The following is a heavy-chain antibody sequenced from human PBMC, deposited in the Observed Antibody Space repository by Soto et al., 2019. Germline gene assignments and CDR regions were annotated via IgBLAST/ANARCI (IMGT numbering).Heavy chain of an antibody. CDR3: ARGLGLGDC. J-gene: IGHJ4*02. CDR1: GYTFSSYY. V-gene: IGHV1-46*01. Sequence: QVQLVQSGAEVKKPGASVKVSCKASGYTFSSYYIHWVRQAPGQGLEWIGIINPNGGSTNYAQNFKCRPTVTRDTATATVYMDLSALTSDDTAMYFCARGLGLGDCWGQGTLVTVSS. CDR2: INPNGGST. D-gene: IGHD3-9*01.